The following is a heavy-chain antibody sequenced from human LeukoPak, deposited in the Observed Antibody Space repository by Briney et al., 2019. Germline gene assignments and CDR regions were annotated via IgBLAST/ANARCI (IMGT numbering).Heavy chain of an antibody. CDR1: GFTFRNYP. D-gene: IGHD1-7*01. Sequence: GGSLRLSCAASGFTFRNYPMSWVRQAPGKGLEWVSMITSGGRSTYYADSVQGRFTISRDNSRNTVYLQMDSLTAEDAAVYYCAGDSIYCRGTTCLLMDVWGKGTTVTVSS. CDR3: AGDSIYCRGTTCLLMDV. V-gene: IGHV3-23*01. CDR2: ITSGGRST. J-gene: IGHJ6*04.